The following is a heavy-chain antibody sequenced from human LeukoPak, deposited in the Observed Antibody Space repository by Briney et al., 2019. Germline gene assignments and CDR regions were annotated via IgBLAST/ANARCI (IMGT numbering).Heavy chain of an antibody. CDR2: ITPNNGYA. CDR1: GYIFTGYY. V-gene: IGHV1-18*04. D-gene: IGHD2-2*01. Sequence: ASVKVSCKTSGYIFTGYYIHWVRQAPGQGLEWMGWITPNNGYAHYAQKLQGRVTMTTDTFTSTAYMELRSLRSDDTAVYYCARNKSTTLGDYWGQGTLVTVSS. CDR3: ARNKSTTLGDY. J-gene: IGHJ4*02.